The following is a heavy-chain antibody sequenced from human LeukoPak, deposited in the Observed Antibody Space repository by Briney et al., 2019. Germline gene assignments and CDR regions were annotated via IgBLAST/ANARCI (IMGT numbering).Heavy chain of an antibody. CDR2: ISSSSSTI. CDR3: ARTRIYGSGFDAFDI. D-gene: IGHD3-10*01. Sequence: GGSLRLSCAASGFTFSSHSMNWVRQAPGKGLEWVSYISSSSSTIYYAGSVKGRFTISRDNAKNSLYLQMNSLRDEDTAVYYCARTRIYGSGFDAFDIWGQGTMVTVSS. CDR1: GFTFSSHS. V-gene: IGHV3-48*02. J-gene: IGHJ3*02.